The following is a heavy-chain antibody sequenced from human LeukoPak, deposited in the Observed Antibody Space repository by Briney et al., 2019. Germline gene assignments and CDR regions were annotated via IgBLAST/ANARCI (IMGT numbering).Heavy chain of an antibody. CDR3: ARGGDYYGSGSYYSSPDY. J-gene: IGHJ4*02. D-gene: IGHD3-10*01. V-gene: IGHV1-2*04. CDR1: GYTFTGYY. CDR2: INPNSGGT. Sequence: ASVKVSCKASGYTFTGYYMHWVRQAPGQGLEWMGWINPNSGGTNYAQKFQGWVTMTRDTSISTAYMELSRLRSDDTAVYYCARGGDYYGSGSYYSSPDYWGQGTLVTVSS.